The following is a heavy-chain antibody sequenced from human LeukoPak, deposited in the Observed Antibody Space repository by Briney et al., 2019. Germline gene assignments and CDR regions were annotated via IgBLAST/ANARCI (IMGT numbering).Heavy chain of an antibody. CDR1: GFTFSSYG. Sequence: GGSLRLSCAASGFTFSSYGMSWVRQAPGKGLEWVSAISGSGGSTYYADSVKGRFTISRDNSKNTLYLQMNSLRAEDTAVYYCAKAYSSSWYYYYYMDVWGKGTTVTISS. D-gene: IGHD6-13*01. V-gene: IGHV3-23*01. J-gene: IGHJ6*03. CDR3: AKAYSSSWYYYYYMDV. CDR2: ISGSGGST.